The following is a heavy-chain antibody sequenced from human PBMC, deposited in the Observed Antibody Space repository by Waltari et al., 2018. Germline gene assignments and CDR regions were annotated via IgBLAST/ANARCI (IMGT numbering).Heavy chain of an antibody. Sequence: QVQLPESGPGLVKPSQTLSLTCSVSGVSISSGGYSWSGIRQHPGKGREWIGYINHRGSTYYNPSLKSRVTISVDRSKNQFSLKLSSVTAADTAMYYCAKDISGGSTQTCDYWGQGTPVTVSS. CDR1: GVSISSGGYS. CDR3: AKDISGGSTQTCDY. D-gene: IGHD6-19*01. V-gene: IGHV4-30-2*01. CDR2: INHRGST. J-gene: IGHJ4*02.